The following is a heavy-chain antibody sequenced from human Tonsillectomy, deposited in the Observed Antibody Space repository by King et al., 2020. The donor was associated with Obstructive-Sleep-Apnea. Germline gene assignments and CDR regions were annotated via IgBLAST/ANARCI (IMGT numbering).Heavy chain of an antibody. CDR1: GGTFSSYA. CDR3: ATHRRDGYNRMLYYFDY. CDR2: IIPIFCTA. D-gene: IGHD5-24*01. J-gene: IGHJ4*02. V-gene: IGHV1-69*12. Sequence: QLVQSGAEVKKPGSSVKVSCKASGGTFSSYAISWVRQAPGKGLEWMGGIIPIFCTANYAQKFQGRVTITADESTSTAFMELSSLRSDDTAVYYCATHRRDGYNRMLYYFDYWGQGTLVTVSS.